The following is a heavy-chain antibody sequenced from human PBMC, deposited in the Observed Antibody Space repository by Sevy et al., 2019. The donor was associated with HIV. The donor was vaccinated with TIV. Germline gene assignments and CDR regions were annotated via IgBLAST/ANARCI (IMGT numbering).Heavy chain of an antibody. Sequence: GGSLRLSCAASGFTFSSYVMHWVRQAPGKGLEWVALIWYDGTIKYYADSVKGRFTISRDNSKDTLFLQMNSLTPEDTAVYYCARGGGYCGGDYYSIDYWGQGVLVTVSS. D-gene: IGHD2-21*02. CDR2: IWYDGTIK. V-gene: IGHV3-33*08. CDR3: ARGGGYCGGDYYSIDY. J-gene: IGHJ4*02. CDR1: GFTFSSYV.